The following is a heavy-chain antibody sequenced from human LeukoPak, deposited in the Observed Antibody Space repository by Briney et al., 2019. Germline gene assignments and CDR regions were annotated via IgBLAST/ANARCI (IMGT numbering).Heavy chain of an antibody. CDR3: ARDREYYDSSGYLVY. Sequence: PGGSLRLSCAASGFTFSSYSMNWVRQAPGKGLEWVSSISSSSSYIYYADSVKGRFTISRDNAKNSLYLQMNSLRAEDTAVYYCARDREYYDSSGYLVYWGQGTLVTVSS. J-gene: IGHJ4*02. CDR1: GFTFSSYS. V-gene: IGHV3-21*01. CDR2: ISSSSSYI. D-gene: IGHD3-22*01.